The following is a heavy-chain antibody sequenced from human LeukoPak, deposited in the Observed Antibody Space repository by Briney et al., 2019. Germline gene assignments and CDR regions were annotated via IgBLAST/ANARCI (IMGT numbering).Heavy chain of an antibody. Sequence: GGSLRLSCAASGFTFSSYSMNWVRQAPGKGLEWVSSISSSSSYIYYADSVKGRFTISRDNAKNSPYLQMNSLRAEDTAVYYCARAYYSGSGSPSNEGYYYGMDVWGQGTTVTVSS. CDR2: ISSSSSYI. CDR3: ARAYYSGSGSPSNEGYYYGMDV. V-gene: IGHV3-21*01. CDR1: GFTFSSYS. J-gene: IGHJ6*02. D-gene: IGHD3-10*01.